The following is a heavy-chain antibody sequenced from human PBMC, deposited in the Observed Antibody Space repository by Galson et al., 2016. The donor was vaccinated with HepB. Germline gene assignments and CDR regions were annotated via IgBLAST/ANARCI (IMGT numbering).Heavy chain of an antibody. CDR2: IEPDGNSP. J-gene: IGHJ4*02. CDR3: ARDLSGPDY. Sequence: SLRLSCAVSGFTFRNHQMHWLRQVPGKGLVWVSRIEPDGNSPIYADFVKGRFTISRDNAKNMLYLQMNSLRAEDTAIYYCARDLSGPDYWGQGTLVTVSS. CDR1: GFTFRNHQ. V-gene: IGHV3-74*01.